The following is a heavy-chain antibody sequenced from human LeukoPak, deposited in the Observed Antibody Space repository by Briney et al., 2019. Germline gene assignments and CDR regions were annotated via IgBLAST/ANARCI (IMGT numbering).Heavy chain of an antibody. D-gene: IGHD2-15*01. Sequence: SETLSLTCSVSGGSINSDCWSWIRQPPGKGLEWIGYIYNNGSTNYNPSLKSRVTISVDTSKNQFSLRLGSVTAADTAVYYCARDQNIRYCSGGICDYYYYGMDVWGQGTTVTVSS. CDR1: GGSINSDC. CDR2: IYNNGST. V-gene: IGHV4-59*01. CDR3: ARDQNIRYCSGGICDYYYYGMDV. J-gene: IGHJ6*02.